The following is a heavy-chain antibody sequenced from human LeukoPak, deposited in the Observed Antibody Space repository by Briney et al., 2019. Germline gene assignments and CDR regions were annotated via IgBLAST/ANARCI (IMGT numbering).Heavy chain of an antibody. CDR2: ISWNSGSI. D-gene: IGHD1-14*01. CDR3: ARGRVLGSLRNNYFDY. V-gene: IGHV3-9*01. J-gene: IGHJ4*02. CDR1: GFTFDDYA. Sequence: GGSLRLSCAASGFTFDDYAMHWVRQAPGKGLEWVSGISWNSGSIGYADSVKGRFTISRDDAKNSLYLQMNSLRAEDTAVYYCARGRVLGSLRNNYFDYWGQGTLVTVSS.